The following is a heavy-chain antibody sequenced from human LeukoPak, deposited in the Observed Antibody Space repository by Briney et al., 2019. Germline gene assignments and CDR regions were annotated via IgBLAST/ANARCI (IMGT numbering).Heavy chain of an antibody. CDR3: AKKGGSWNYFDS. D-gene: IGHD6-13*01. J-gene: IGHJ4*02. CDR2: LAYDASLV. V-gene: IGHV3-30*02. CDR1: GFTFSIYG. Sequence: GGSLRLSCVASGFTFSIYGMHWVRQAPGKGLEWVAYLAYDASLVDYTNSVKGRFTISRDNSKNTLFLQMNSLRPEDTAVYYCAKKGGSWNYFDSWGQGILVTVSS.